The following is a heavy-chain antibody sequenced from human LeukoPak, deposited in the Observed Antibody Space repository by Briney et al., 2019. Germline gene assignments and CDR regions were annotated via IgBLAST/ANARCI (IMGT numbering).Heavy chain of an antibody. CDR3: ARAPGGIAAAGYLDY. CDR1: GGSFSGYY. J-gene: IGHJ4*02. D-gene: IGHD6-13*01. Sequence: SETLSLTCAVYGGSFSGYYWSWIRQPPGKGLEWIGSIYYSGSTYYNPSLKSRVTISVDTSKNQFSLKLSSVTAADTAVYYCARAPGGIAAAGYLDYWGQGTLVTVSS. V-gene: IGHV4-34*01. CDR2: IYYSGST.